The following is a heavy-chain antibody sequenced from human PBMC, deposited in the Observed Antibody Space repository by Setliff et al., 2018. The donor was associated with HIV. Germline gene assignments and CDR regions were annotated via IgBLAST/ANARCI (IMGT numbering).Heavy chain of an antibody. Sequence: GGSLRLSCAASGLTFSDHYMDWVRQAPGKGLEWVGRIRDKVNTYTTKYAASVKGRFTISRDDSKNSLFLQLNSLKTEDTAVYYCARGGRGWYMDCWGQGTLVTVSS. J-gene: IGHJ4*02. D-gene: IGHD6-19*01. CDR1: GLTFSDHY. V-gene: IGHV3-72*01. CDR3: ARGGRGWYMDC. CDR2: IRDKVNTYTT.